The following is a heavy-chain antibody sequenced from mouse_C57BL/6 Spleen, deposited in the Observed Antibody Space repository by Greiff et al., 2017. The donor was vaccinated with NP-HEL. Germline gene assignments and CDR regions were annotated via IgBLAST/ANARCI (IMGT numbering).Heavy chain of an antibody. V-gene: IGHV1-76*01. Sequence: VKLQESGAELVRPGASVKLSCKASGYTFTDYYINWVKQRPGQGLEWIARIYPGSGNTYYNEKFKGKATLTAEKSSSTAYMQLSSLTSEDSAVYFCARTVLRGDYFDYWGQGTTLTVSS. J-gene: IGHJ2*01. CDR2: IYPGSGNT. CDR1: GYTFTDYY. CDR3: ARTVLRGDYFDY. D-gene: IGHD1-1*01.